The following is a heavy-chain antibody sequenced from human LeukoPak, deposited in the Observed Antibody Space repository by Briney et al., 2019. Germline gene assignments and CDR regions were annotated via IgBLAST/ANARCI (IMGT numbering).Heavy chain of an antibody. J-gene: IGHJ3*02. D-gene: IGHD3-22*01. Sequence: GSLRLSCVASGFTFSSYNMNWVRQAPGRGLEWVSSISYSSSANHIYYADSVRGRFTISRDNAKNSLYLQMNSLRAEDAAVNFRASPLHFSDRSGYYEAWTFHIWGQGTMVTVSS. CDR2: ISYSSSANHI. CDR1: GFTFSSYN. CDR3: ASPLHFSDRSGYYEAWTFHI. V-gene: IGHV3-21*01.